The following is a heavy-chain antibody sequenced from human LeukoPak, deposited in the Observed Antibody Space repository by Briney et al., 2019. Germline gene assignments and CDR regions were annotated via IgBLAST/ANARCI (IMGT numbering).Heavy chain of an antibody. J-gene: IGHJ4*02. CDR3: ARPAAAGTAQDFDY. CDR2: ISAYNGNT. D-gene: IGHD6-13*01. Sequence: GASVKVSCKASGYTFTSYGISWVRQAPGQGLEWMGWISAYNGNTNYAQKLQGRVTITRDTSASTAYMELSSLRSEDTAVYYCARPAAAGTAQDFDYWGQGTLVTVSS. CDR1: GYTFTSYG. V-gene: IGHV1-18*01.